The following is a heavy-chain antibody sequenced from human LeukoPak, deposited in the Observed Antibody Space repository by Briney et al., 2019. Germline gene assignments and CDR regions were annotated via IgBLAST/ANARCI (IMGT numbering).Heavy chain of an antibody. CDR2: VYATGGVA. Sequence: RASVKVSCKASGHTFTNYHIHWVRQAPGQGVEWMGAVYATGGVAINTQTFPVRVTMTRDMSTGTVYMELSSLRFEDTAIYYCATEAPRSYYFDYWGQGIQVTVSS. J-gene: IGHJ4*02. CDR1: GHTFTNYH. CDR3: ATEAPRSYYFDY. V-gene: IGHV1-46*01.